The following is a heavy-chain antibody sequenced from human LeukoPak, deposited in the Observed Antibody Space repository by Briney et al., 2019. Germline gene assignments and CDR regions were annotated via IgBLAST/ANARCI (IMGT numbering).Heavy chain of an antibody. CDR1: GGSFSGYY. CDR3: ARGPDYYENNWFDP. V-gene: IGHV4-34*01. J-gene: IGHJ5*02. Sequence: PSETLSLTCAVYGGSFSGYYWSWIRQPPGKGLEWIGEINHSGSTNYNPSLKSRVTISVDTSKNQFSLKLSSVTAADTAVYYCARGPDYYENNWFDPWGQGTLVTVSS. D-gene: IGHD3-22*01. CDR2: INHSGST.